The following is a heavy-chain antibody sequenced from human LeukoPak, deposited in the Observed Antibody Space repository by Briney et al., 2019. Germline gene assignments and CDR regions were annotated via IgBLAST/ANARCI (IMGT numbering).Heavy chain of an antibody. CDR3: ARENLMGGASDI. J-gene: IGHJ3*02. Sequence: ASVKVSCKASGYTFTGYYMHWVRQAPGQGLEWMGWINPNSGGTNYAQKFQGRVTMTRDTSISTAYMELSRLRSDDTAVYYCARENLMGGASDIWGQGTMVTVSS. CDR2: INPNSGGT. D-gene: IGHD1-26*01. CDR1: GYTFTGYY. V-gene: IGHV1-2*02.